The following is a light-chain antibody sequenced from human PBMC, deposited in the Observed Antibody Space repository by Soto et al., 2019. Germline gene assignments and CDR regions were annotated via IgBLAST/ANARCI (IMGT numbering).Light chain of an antibody. Sequence: DIQMTQSPSTLSASVGDRVTITCRAIQSISTWLAWYQQKAGKAPKLLIYKASILESGVPSRFSGRGSGTEFTLTISSLQPDDFATYYCQQYSTYWTFGQGTKVEIK. J-gene: IGKJ1*01. CDR2: KAS. CDR1: QSISTW. CDR3: QQYSTYWT. V-gene: IGKV1-5*03.